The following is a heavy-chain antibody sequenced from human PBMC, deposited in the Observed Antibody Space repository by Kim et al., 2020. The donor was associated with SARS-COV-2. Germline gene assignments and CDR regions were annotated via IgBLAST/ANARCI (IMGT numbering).Heavy chain of an antibody. CDR2: INPSGGST. V-gene: IGHV1-46*01. CDR3: ARGGYGSGSYYPYYYYYGMDV. Sequence: ASVKVSCKASGYTFTSYYMHWVRQAPGQGLEWMGIINPSGGSTSYAQKFQGRVTMTRDTSTSTVYMELSSLRSEDTAVYYCARGGYGSGSYYPYYYYYGMDVWGQGTTVTVSS. J-gene: IGHJ6*02. D-gene: IGHD3-10*01. CDR1: GYTFTSYY.